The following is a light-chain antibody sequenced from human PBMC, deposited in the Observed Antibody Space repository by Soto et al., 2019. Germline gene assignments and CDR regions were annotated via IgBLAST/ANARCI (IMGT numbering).Light chain of an antibody. CDR2: EVS. V-gene: IGLV2-14*01. CDR1: SSDVGGYNY. CDR3: SSYTSSNTYV. J-gene: IGLJ1*01. Sequence: QSALTQPASVSGSPGQSITISCTGTSSDVGGYNYVSWYQQFTGKVPKVMIFEVSHRPSGVSNRFSGSKSGSTASLTISGLQAEDEADYYCSSYTSSNTYVFGTGTKVT.